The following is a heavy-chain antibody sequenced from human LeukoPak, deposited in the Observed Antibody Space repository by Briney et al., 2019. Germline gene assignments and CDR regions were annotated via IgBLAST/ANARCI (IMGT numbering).Heavy chain of an antibody. Sequence: GGSLRLSCAASGFTFSSYAMSWVRQAPGRGLEWVSAISGSGGSTYYADSVKGRFTISRDNSKNTLYLQMNSLRAEDTAVYYCAKAHGGSFSYYFDYWGQGTLVTVSS. D-gene: IGHD1-26*01. V-gene: IGHV3-23*01. CDR1: GFTFSSYA. CDR3: AKAHGGSFSYYFDY. CDR2: ISGSGGST. J-gene: IGHJ4*02.